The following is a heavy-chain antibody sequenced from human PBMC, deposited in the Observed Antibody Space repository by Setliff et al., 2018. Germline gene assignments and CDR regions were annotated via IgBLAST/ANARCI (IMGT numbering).Heavy chain of an antibody. CDR2: FDPEDGET. CDR1: GYTLTELS. V-gene: IGHV1-24*01. J-gene: IGHJ1*01. D-gene: IGHD3-3*01. CDR3: ATVEHVLRFLEWLSRAEYFQH. Sequence: ASVKVSCKVSGYTLTELSMHWVRQAPGEGLEWMGGFDPEDGETIYAQKFQGRVTMTEDTSTDTAYMELSSLRSEDTAVYYCATVEHVLRFLEWLSRAEYFQHWGQGTLVTVSS.